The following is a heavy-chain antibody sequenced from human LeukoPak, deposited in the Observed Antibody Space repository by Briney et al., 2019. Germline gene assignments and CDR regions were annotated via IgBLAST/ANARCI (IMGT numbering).Heavy chain of an antibody. CDR1: GYSISSGYY. CDR3: ARGKKVTMIVVVIGRGTNAFDI. Sequence: PSETLSLTCTVSGYSISSGYYWGWIRQPPGKGLEWIGSIYHSGSTYYNPSLKSRVTISVDTSKNQFSLKLSSVTAADTAVYYCARGKKVTMIVVVIGRGTNAFDIWGQGTMVTVSS. D-gene: IGHD3-22*01. J-gene: IGHJ3*02. V-gene: IGHV4-38-2*02. CDR2: IYHSGST.